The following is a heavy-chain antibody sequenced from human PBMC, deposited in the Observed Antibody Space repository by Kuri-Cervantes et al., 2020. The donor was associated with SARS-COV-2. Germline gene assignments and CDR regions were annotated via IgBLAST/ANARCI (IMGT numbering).Heavy chain of an antibody. CDR3: ARDGSYGDYEY. CDR1: GFTFSDYY. V-gene: IGHV3-11*06. D-gene: IGHD4-17*01. J-gene: IGHJ4*02. CDR2: ISSSSSYT. Sequence: GESLKISCAASGFTFSDYYMSWIRQAPGKGLEWVSYISSSSSYTNYADSVKGRFTISRDNAKNSLYLQMNSLRAEDTAVYYCARDGSYGDYEYWGQGTLVTVSS.